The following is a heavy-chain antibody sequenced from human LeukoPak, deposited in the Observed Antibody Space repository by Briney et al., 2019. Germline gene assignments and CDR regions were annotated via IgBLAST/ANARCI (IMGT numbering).Heavy chain of an antibody. Sequence: SETLSLTCTVSGGSISSYYWSWIRQPPGKGLEWIGYIYYSGSTNYNPSLKSRVTISVDTSKNQFSLKLCSVTAADTAVYYCARGAAVAGSYYFDYWGQGTLVTVSS. CDR3: ARGAAVAGSYYFDY. V-gene: IGHV4-59*01. D-gene: IGHD6-19*01. CDR1: GGSISSYY. CDR2: IYYSGST. J-gene: IGHJ4*02.